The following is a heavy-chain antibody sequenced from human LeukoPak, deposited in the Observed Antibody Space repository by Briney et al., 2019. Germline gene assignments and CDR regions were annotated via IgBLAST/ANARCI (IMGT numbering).Heavy chain of an antibody. CDR2: LDPEDGET. Sequence: ASVKVSCKVSGYTLTELSMHWVRQAPGKGFEWMGGLDPEDGETIYAQKFQGRVTMTEDTSIGTAYMELNSLRSDDTAVYYCARGFGYCGGDCLNYYGMDVWGQGTTVTVSS. CDR3: ARGFGYCGGDCLNYYGMDV. V-gene: IGHV1-24*01. D-gene: IGHD2-21*02. J-gene: IGHJ6*02. CDR1: GYTLTELS.